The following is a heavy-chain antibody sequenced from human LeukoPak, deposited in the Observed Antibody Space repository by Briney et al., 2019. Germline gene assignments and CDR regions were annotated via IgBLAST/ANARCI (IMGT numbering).Heavy chain of an antibody. Sequence: GESLKISCKGSGYSFTGYCIGWVRQLPGRGLECMGIIYPADSDTTYSPSFQGQVTISADKSISTTYLQWSSLKASDTAMYYCARLSDFNFDYWGQGTLVTVSS. CDR3: ARLSDFNFDY. CDR1: GYSFTGYC. J-gene: IGHJ4*02. CDR2: IYPADSDT. V-gene: IGHV5-51*01. D-gene: IGHD2-21*02.